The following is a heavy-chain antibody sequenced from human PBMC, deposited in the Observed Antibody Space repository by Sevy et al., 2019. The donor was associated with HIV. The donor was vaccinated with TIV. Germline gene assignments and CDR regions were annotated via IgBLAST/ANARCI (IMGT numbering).Heavy chain of an antibody. J-gene: IGHJ3*01. Sequence: GGSLRLSCAASGLTFNTHAMTWVRQAPGKGLEWVSLISGPGLSTYYADSVKGRFTISRDNSKNTLYLQMNSLRADDTATYYCAKALNPALESMIEVVLRTLKGFDVWGQWTMVTVSS. V-gene: IGHV3-23*01. CDR2: ISGPGLST. D-gene: IGHD3-22*01. CDR3: AKALNPALESMIEVVLRTLKGFDV. CDR1: GLTFNTHA.